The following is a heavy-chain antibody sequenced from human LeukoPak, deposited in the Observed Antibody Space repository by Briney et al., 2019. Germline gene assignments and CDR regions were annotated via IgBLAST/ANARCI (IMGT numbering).Heavy chain of an antibody. Sequence: SETLSLTCTVSGGSISSRSYYWGWIRQPPGKGLEWIGNIYYSGSTYYNPSLKSRVTMSVDTSKSQFSLNLSSVTAADTAVYYCARVDYYSSSAPPHFDYWGQGTLVTVSS. V-gene: IGHV4-39*07. CDR2: IYYSGST. CDR1: GGSISSRSYY. D-gene: IGHD3-22*01. CDR3: ARVDYYSSSAPPHFDY. J-gene: IGHJ4*02.